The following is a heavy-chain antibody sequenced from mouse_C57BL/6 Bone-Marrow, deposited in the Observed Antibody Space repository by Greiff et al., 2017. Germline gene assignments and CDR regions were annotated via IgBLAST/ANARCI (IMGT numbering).Heavy chain of an antibody. Sequence: EVKLVESGPGLAKPSQTLSLTCSVTGYSITSDYWNWIRKFPGNKLEYMGYISYSGSTYYNTSLKSRISITRYTSKNQSYLQLNSVTTEDPATYYCSILGDEVDAMDYWGQGTSVTVSS. CDR3: SILGDEVDAMDY. CDR1: GYSITSDY. V-gene: IGHV3-8*01. J-gene: IGHJ4*01. CDR2: ISYSGST.